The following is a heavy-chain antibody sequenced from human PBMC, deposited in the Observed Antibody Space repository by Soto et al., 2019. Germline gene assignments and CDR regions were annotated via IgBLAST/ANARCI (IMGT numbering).Heavy chain of an antibody. CDR2: IIPIFGTA. V-gene: IGHV1-69*13. CDR3: ATNGVSNYDAFDI. J-gene: IGHJ3*02. CDR1: GGTFSSYA. D-gene: IGHD2-8*01. Sequence: SVKVSCKASGGTFSSYAISWVRQAPGQGLEWMGGIIPIFGTANYAQKFQGRVTITADESTSTAYMELSSLRSEDTAVYCCATNGVSNYDAFDIWGQGTMVTVSS.